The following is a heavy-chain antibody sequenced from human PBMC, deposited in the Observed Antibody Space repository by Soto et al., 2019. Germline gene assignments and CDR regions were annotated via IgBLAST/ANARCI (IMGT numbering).Heavy chain of an antibody. CDR2: IKSKSAGGTT. CDR3: ARGHRSSGKIFDS. Sequence: EVQLVESGGGLVKPGGSVRLSCAASGFTFSNAWMSWVRQAPGKGLEWVGRIKSKSAGGTTEYDAPVKDRFTISRHDSKNTLYLQMNSLKIEDTAVYYCARGHRSSGKIFDSWGQGTLVTVSS. D-gene: IGHD3-22*01. J-gene: IGHJ4*02. V-gene: IGHV3-15*01. CDR1: GFTFSNAW.